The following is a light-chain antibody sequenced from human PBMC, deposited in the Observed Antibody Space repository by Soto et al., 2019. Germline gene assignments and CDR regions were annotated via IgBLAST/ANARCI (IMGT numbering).Light chain of an antibody. CDR3: QQYGSSPPT. V-gene: IGKV3-20*01. CDR1: QSVSSN. CDR2: GAS. Sequence: EIVMTQSPATLSVSPGERATLSCRASQSVSSNLAWYQQKPGQAPRLLIYGASNRATGIPDRFSGSGSGTDFTLTISRLEPEDFALYYCQQYGSSPPTFGQGTKVDIK. J-gene: IGKJ1*01.